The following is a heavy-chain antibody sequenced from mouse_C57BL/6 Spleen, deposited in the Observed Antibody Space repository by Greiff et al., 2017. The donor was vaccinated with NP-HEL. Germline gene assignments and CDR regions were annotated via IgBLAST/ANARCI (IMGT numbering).Heavy chain of an antibody. CDR1: GFSLTSYA. J-gene: IGHJ4*01. CDR3: ARSITTVVGGYAMDY. D-gene: IGHD1-1*01. CDR2: IWTGGGT. Sequence: VMLVESGPGLVAPSQSLSITCTVSGFSLTSYAISWVRQPPGKGLEWLGVIWTGGGTNYNSALKSRLSISKDNSKSQVFLKMNSLQTDDTARYYCARSITTVVGGYAMDYWGQGTSVTVSS. V-gene: IGHV2-9-1*01.